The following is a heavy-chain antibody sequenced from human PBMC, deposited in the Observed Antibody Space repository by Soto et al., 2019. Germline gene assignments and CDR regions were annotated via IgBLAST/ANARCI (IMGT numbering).Heavy chain of an antibody. D-gene: IGHD6-19*01. V-gene: IGHV2-5*02. J-gene: IGHJ4*02. CDR2: IYWDDDK. Sequence: QITLKESGPTLVKPTQTLTLTCTFSGFSLSTSGVGVGWIRQPPGKALEWLALIYWDDDKRYRPSLKSNLTIPNDTSKHQVLLTMTNMDPVDTATYYCAHILGRIVVARTFDYWRQGTLVTVSS. CDR1: GFSLSTSGVG. CDR3: AHILGRIVVARTFDY.